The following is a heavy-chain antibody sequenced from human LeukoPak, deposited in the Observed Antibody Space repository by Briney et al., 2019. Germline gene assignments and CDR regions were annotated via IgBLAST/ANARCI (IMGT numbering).Heavy chain of an antibody. D-gene: IGHD1-26*01. V-gene: IGHV3-30*02. J-gene: IGHJ4*02. CDR2: IRYDGSNK. CDR3: ARRYSGSYYFVY. CDR1: GFIFSSYG. Sequence: GGSLRLSCAASGFIFSSYGMHWVRQAPGKGLEWVAFIRYDGSNKYYADSVKGRFTISRDNSKNTLCLQMNSLRAEDTAVYYCARRYSGSYYFVYWGQGTLVTVSS.